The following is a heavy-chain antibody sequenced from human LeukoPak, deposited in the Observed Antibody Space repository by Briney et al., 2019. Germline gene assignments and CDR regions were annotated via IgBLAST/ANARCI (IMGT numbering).Heavy chain of an antibody. V-gene: IGHV3-21*01. CDR3: AREDSGWYWIDY. CDR1: GFTFSSYN. J-gene: IGHJ4*02. Sequence: PGGSLRLSCAASGFTFSSYNMNWVRQAPGKGLEWVSSISSSSSYIYYADSVKGRFTISRDNAKNPLYLQMNSLRAEDTAVYYCAREDSGWYWIDYWGQGTLVTVSS. D-gene: IGHD6-19*01. CDR2: ISSSSSYI.